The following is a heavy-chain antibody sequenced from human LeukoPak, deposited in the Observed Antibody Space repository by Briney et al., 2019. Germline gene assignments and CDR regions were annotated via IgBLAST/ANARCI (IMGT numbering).Heavy chain of an antibody. Sequence: SETLSLTCTVSGGSLSSGGYYWSWIRQPPGKGLEWIGYIYHSGSTYYNPSLKSRVTISVDRSKNQFSLKLSSVTAADTAVYYCARGGGGTTAEMATITFDYWGQGTLVTVSS. D-gene: IGHD5-24*01. CDR3: ARGGGGTTAEMATITFDY. CDR2: IYHSGST. V-gene: IGHV4-30-2*01. CDR1: GGSLSSGGYY. J-gene: IGHJ4*02.